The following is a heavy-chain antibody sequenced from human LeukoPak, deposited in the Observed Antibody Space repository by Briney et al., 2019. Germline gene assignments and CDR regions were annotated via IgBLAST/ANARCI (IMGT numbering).Heavy chain of an antibody. V-gene: IGHV4-59*01. CDR1: GGSISSYY. CDR3: AREAATLDY. Sequence: PSETLSLTCTVSGGSISSYYWSWLRQPAGKGLEWIRYISYSGSTNSNPSLKSRVTISVDTSKNNFSLKLSSVTAADTAAYYCAREAATLDYWGQGTLVTVSS. J-gene: IGHJ4*02. D-gene: IGHD6-25*01. CDR2: ISYSGST.